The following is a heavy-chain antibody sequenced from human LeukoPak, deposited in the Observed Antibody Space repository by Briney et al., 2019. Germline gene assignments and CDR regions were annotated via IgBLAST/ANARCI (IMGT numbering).Heavy chain of an antibody. Sequence: QPGRSLRFSCAASGFTFDDYTMHWVRAARGEGLEWVSGISWNSGSIGYADSVKGRFTISRDNATNSPYLQMNSLRAEDMALYYCAKDKGYCSGGSCYSSAFDIWGQGTMVTVSS. D-gene: IGHD2-15*01. V-gene: IGHV3-9*03. J-gene: IGHJ3*02. CDR1: GFTFDDYT. CDR3: AKDKGYCSGGSCYSSAFDI. CDR2: ISWNSGSI.